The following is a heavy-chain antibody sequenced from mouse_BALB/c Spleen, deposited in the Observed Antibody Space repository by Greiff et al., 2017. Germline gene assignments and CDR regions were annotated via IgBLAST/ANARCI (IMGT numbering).Heavy chain of an antibody. CDR1: GFTFSSYY. J-gene: IGHJ4*01. Sequence: DVMLVESGGGLVKLGGSLKLSCAASGFTFSSYYMSWVRQTPEKRLELVAAINSNGGSTYYPDTVKGRFTISRDNAKNTLYLQMSSLKSEDTALYYCARRGTGAMDYWGQGTSVTVSS. D-gene: IGHD3-3*01. CDR3: ARRGTGAMDY. V-gene: IGHV5-6-2*01. CDR2: INSNGGST.